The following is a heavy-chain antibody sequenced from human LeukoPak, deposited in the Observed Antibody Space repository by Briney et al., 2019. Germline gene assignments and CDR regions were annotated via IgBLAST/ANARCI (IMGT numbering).Heavy chain of an antibody. D-gene: IGHD3-10*01. CDR3: AKDNARKYYYGSGSNYNGMIDY. CDR1: GFTFSNYG. CDR2: ISYDGSNK. Sequence: PGGSLRLSCAASGFTFSNYGTHWVRQAPGKGLEWVAVISYDGSNKYYADSVKGRFTISRDNSKNTLHLQMNSLSAEDTAVYYCAKDNARKYYYGSGSNYNGMIDYWGQGTLVTVSS. J-gene: IGHJ4*02. V-gene: IGHV3-30*18.